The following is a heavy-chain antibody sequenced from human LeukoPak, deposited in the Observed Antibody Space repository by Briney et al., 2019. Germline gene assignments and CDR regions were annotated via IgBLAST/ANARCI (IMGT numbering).Heavy chain of an antibody. Sequence: GGSLRLSCAASGFTFSSRRMSWVRQTPGKGLEWVAHIKEDGSEKYYVDSVKGRFTISRDNAKNSLYLQVNSLRSEDTAVYYCARDEVTYWGQGILVTVSS. CDR3: ARDEVTY. J-gene: IGHJ4*02. CDR1: GFTFSSRR. V-gene: IGHV3-7*01. CDR2: IKEDGSEK.